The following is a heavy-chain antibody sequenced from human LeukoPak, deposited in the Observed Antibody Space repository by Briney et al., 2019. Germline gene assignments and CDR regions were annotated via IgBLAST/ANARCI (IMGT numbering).Heavy chain of an antibody. D-gene: IGHD1-26*01. V-gene: IGHV4-61*02. CDR1: GGSISSGSYY. J-gene: IGHJ4*02. Sequence: PSQTLSLTCTVSGGSISSGSYYWSWIRQPAGKGLEWIGRIYTSGSNNYNPSLKSRVTISVDTSKNQFSLKLSSVTAADTAVYYCARVSGSCLDYWGQGTLVTVSS. CDR2: IYTSGSN. CDR3: ARVSGSCLDY.